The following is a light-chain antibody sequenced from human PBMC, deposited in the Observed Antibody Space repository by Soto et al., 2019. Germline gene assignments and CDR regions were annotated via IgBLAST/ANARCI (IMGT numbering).Light chain of an antibody. CDR3: QKYNSAPRT. CDR2: AAS. V-gene: IGKV1-27*01. Sequence: SLSASVGDRGTITCRASQGISNYLAWYQQKPGKVPKLLIYAASTLKSGVPSRFSGSGSGTDFTLTISSLQPEDVATYYCQKYNSAPRTFGQGTKVDIK. J-gene: IGKJ1*01. CDR1: QGISNY.